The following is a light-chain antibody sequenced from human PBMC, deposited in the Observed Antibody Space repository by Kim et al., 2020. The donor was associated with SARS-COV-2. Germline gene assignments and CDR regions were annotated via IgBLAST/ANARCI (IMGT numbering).Light chain of an antibody. J-gene: IGLJ1*01. CDR1: NSDVGGYDY. CDR3: SSYTSSSPYV. CDR2: DVN. V-gene: IGLV2-14*03. Sequence: QSVLTQPASVSGSPGQSITISCTGTNSDVGGYDYVSWYQQFPGKAPKLMIYDVNKRPSGVSNRFSGSKSGNTASLTISGLQAEDEADYYCSSYTSSSPYVFGIGTKVTVL.